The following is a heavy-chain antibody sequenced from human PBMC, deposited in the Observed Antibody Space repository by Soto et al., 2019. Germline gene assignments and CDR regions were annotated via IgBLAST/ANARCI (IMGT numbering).Heavy chain of an antibody. V-gene: IGHV3-21*01. CDR3: ARGPRIVVVVAGDHWFDP. CDR1: GFTFSSYS. D-gene: IGHD2-15*01. Sequence: GGSLRLSCAASGFTFSSYSMNWVRQAPGKGLEWVSSISSSSSYIYYADSVKGRFTISRDNAKNSLYLQMNSLRAEDTAVYYCARGPRIVVVVAGDHWFDPWGQGTLVTVSS. CDR2: ISSSSSYI. J-gene: IGHJ5*02.